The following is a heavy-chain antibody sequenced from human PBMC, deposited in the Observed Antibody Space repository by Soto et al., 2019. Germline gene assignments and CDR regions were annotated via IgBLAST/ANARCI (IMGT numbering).Heavy chain of an antibody. Sequence: EVQLVESGGDLVQPGGSLRLSCAASGFTFNNYWMSWVRQAPGKGLEWVANIKQDGSKKYYVDSVKGRFTISRDNAENSLYQQMNSLRAEDTAVYYCAGETWERIDDFWSGYNVYWGQGILVTVSS. D-gene: IGHD3-3*01. J-gene: IGHJ4*02. CDR3: AGETWERIDDFWSGYNVY. CDR2: IKQDGSKK. V-gene: IGHV3-7*01. CDR1: GFTFNNYW.